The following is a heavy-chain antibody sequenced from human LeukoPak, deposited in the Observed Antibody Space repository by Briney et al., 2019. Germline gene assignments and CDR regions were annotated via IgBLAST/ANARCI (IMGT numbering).Heavy chain of an antibody. CDR1: GYTFTSYG. Sequence: ASVKVSCKASGYTFTSYGISWVRQAPGQGLEWMGWINAYNGNTNYAQKLQGRVTMTTDTSTSTAYMELRSLRSDDTAVYYCAIITLVRGVIIYFDYWGQGTLVTVSS. D-gene: IGHD3-10*01. V-gene: IGHV1-18*01. CDR2: INAYNGNT. J-gene: IGHJ4*02. CDR3: AIITLVRGVIIYFDY.